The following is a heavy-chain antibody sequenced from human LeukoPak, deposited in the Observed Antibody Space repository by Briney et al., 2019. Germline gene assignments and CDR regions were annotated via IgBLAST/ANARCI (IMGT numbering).Heavy chain of an antibody. CDR2: ISAYNGNT. V-gene: IGHV1-18*01. J-gene: IGHJ4*02. CDR3: ARGEHLYYDFWSGYPDYYFDY. D-gene: IGHD3-3*01. CDR1: GYTFTSTG. Sequence: ASVKVSCKASGYTFTSTGICWVRQAPGQGLEWMGWISAYNGNTNYAQKLQGRVTMTTDTSTSTAYMELRSLRSDDTAVYYCARGEHLYYDFWSGYPDYYFDYWGQGTLVTVSS.